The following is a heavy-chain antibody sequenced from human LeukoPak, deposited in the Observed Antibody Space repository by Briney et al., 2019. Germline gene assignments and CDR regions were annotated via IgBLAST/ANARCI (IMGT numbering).Heavy chain of an antibody. CDR3: ARDEYYDFWSGYPPLDY. Sequence: PGGSLRLSCAASGFTFSSYEMHWVRQAPGKGLEWVSSISSGSSYIYYADSVKGRFTISRDNAKNSLYLQMNSLRAEDTAVYYCARDEYYDFWSGYPPLDYWGQGTLVTVSS. CDR2: ISSGSSYI. D-gene: IGHD3-3*01. CDR1: GFTFSSYE. V-gene: IGHV3-21*01. J-gene: IGHJ4*02.